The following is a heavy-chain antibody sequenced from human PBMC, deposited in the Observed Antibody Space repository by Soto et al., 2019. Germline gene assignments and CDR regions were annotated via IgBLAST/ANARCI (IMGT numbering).Heavy chain of an antibody. CDR2: IYWDDDK. CDR1: GFSLTTGGVG. J-gene: IGHJ6*02. D-gene: IGHD2-21*02. CDR3: ALRRCGGGCLGSDSSHYCYGIDV. V-gene: IGHV2-5*02. Sequence: QITLKESGPPLVKPTQTLTLTCTFSGFSLTTGGVGVGWIRQPPGKALEWLALIYWDDDKRYSPSLKSRLTVLRDPARGHGLLTMTKADPVDTATCFCALRRCGGGCLGSDSSHYCYGIDVWGQGATVTVSS.